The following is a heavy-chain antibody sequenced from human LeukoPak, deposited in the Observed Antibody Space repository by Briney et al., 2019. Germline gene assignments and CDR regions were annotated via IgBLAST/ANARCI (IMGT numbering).Heavy chain of an antibody. CDR3: AILSVPGDYFDY. CDR2: IRYDGSNK. J-gene: IGHJ4*02. V-gene: IGHV3-30*02. CDR1: GFTFSSYS. Sequence: GGSLRLSCAASGFTFSSYSMNWVRQAPGKGLEWVTFIRYDGSNKLYADSVKGRFTISRDNSKNALYLQMNNLRVEDTAVYYCAILSVPGDYFDYWGQGTLVTVSS. D-gene: IGHD3-10*02.